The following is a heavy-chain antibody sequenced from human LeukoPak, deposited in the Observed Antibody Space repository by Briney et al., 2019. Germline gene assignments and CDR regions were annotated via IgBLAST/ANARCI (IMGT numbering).Heavy chain of an antibody. J-gene: IGHJ6*03. V-gene: IGHV4-39*07. D-gene: IGHD3-3*01. CDR2: INHSGST. Sequence: SETLSLTCTVSGGSINNSSYYWGWIRQPPGKGLEWIGEINHSGSTNYNPSLKSRVTISVDTSKNQFSLKLSSVTAADTAVYYCARGAKGRITIFGVYYYYYMDVWGKGTTVTVSS. CDR1: GGSINNSSYY. CDR3: ARGAKGRITIFGVYYYYYMDV.